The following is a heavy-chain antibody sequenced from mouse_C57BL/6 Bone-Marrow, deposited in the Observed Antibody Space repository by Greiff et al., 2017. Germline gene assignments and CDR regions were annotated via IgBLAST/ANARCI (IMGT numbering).Heavy chain of an antibody. D-gene: IGHD1-1*01. CDR1: GYTFTEYT. CDR3: ARLHYYGSSRYWYFDV. V-gene: IGHV1-62-2*01. Sequence: QVQLQQSGAELVKPGASVKLSCKASGYTFTEYTIHWVKQRSGQGLEWIGWFYPGSGSIKYNEKFKDKATLTADKSSSTVYMELSRLTSEDSAVYFCARLHYYGSSRYWYFDVWGTGTTVTVSS. J-gene: IGHJ1*03. CDR2: FYPGSGSI.